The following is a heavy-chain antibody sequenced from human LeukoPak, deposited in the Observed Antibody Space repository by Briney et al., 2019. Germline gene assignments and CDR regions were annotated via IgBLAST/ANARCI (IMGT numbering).Heavy chain of an antibody. CDR3: ARDIVGATRYFDL. CDR2: IYYSGST. Sequence: SETLSLTCTVSGGSISSYYWSWIRQPPGKGLEWIGYIYYSGSTNYNPSLKSRVTISVDTSKNQFSLKLSSVTAADTAVYYCARDIVGATRYFDLWGRGTLVTVSS. V-gene: IGHV4-59*01. D-gene: IGHD1-26*01. CDR1: GGSISSYY. J-gene: IGHJ2*01.